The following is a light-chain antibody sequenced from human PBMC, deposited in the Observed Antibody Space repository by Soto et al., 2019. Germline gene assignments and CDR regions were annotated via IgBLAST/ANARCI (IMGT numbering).Light chain of an antibody. CDR1: QSFRGL. J-gene: IGKJ5*01. V-gene: IGKV3-11*01. Sequence: EVVLTQSPVTLSLSPGERATLYSRASQSFRGLLAWYQQKPGQAPRLLIYDAYNRATGIPPRFSGSGSGTDCTLTISSLEPEDAAVYYCQQRHMWPITLGQGTRLEIK. CDR2: DAY. CDR3: QQRHMWPIT.